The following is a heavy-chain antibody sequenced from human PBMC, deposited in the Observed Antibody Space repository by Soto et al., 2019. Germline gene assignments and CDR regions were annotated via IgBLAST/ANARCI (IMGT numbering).Heavy chain of an antibody. CDR2: IKQDGSEK. J-gene: IGHJ3*02. Sequence: GGSLRLSCAASGFTFSSYWMSWVRQAPGKGLEWVANIKQDGSEKYYVDSVKGRFTISRDNAKNSLYLQMNSLRAEDTAVYYCARDSPPKYSSSSRHHDAFDIWGQGTMVTVSS. V-gene: IGHV3-7*01. CDR1: GFTFSSYW. CDR3: ARDSPPKYSSSSRHHDAFDI. D-gene: IGHD6-6*01.